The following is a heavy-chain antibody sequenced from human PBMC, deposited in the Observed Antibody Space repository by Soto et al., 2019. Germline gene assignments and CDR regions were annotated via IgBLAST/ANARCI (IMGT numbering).Heavy chain of an antibody. CDR3: ARDLISGSYGY. V-gene: IGHV1-3*01. D-gene: IGHD1-26*01. CDR2: INAGNGNT. CDR1: GYTFTSYA. Sequence: ASVKVSCKASGYTFTSYAMHWVRQASGQRLEWMGWINAGNGNTKYSQKFQGRVTITRDTSASTAYMELSSLRSEDTAVYYCARDLISGSYGYWGQGTLVNVSS. J-gene: IGHJ4*02.